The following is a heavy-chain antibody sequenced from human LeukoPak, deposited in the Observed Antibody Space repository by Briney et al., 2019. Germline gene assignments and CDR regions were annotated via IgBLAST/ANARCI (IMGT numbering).Heavy chain of an antibody. D-gene: IGHD3-3*01. V-gene: IGHV1-69*01. Sequence: GSSVKVSCMASGGTFSSYAISWVRQAPGQGLEWMGGIIPIFGTANYAQKFQGRVTITADESTSTAYMELSSLRSEDTAVYYCARDRENDFWSGYPDYYYMDVWGKGTTVTVSS. CDR1: GGTFSSYA. CDR2: IIPIFGTA. J-gene: IGHJ6*03. CDR3: ARDRENDFWSGYPDYYYMDV.